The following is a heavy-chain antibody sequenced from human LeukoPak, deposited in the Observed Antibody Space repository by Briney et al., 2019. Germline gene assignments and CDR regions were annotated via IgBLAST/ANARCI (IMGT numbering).Heavy chain of an antibody. CDR2: IKSKTDGGTT. CDR1: GFTFSNAW. Sequence: NPGGSLRLSCAASGFTFSNAWMSWVRQAPGKGLKWVGRIKSKTDGGTTDYAAPVKGRFTISRDDSKNTLYLQMNSLKTEDTAVYYCTTDFPLPPTYYYDSSGYPPDYWGQGTLVTVSS. D-gene: IGHD3-22*01. CDR3: TTDFPLPPTYYYDSSGYPPDY. J-gene: IGHJ4*02. V-gene: IGHV3-15*01.